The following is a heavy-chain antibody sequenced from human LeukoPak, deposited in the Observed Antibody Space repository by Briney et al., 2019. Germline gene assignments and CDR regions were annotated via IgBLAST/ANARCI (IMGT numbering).Heavy chain of an antibody. CDR1: GFAFSSYS. J-gene: IGHJ5*02. CDR3: ASYENYYDSSGYLA. Sequence: PGGSLRLSCAASGFAFSSYSMNWVRQAPGKGLEWVSSISSSSSYIYYADSVKGRFTISRDNAKNPLYLQMNSLRAEDTAVYYCASYENYYDSSGYLAWGQGTLVTVSS. V-gene: IGHV3-21*01. CDR2: ISSSSSYI. D-gene: IGHD3-22*01.